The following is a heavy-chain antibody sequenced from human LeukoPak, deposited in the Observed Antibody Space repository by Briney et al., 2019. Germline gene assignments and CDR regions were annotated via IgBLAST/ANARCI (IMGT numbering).Heavy chain of an antibody. J-gene: IGHJ4*02. CDR1: GGSISSYY. D-gene: IGHD6-6*01. CDR3: ARRYCSSSYFDY. CDR2: IYYSGST. Sequence: SETLSLTCTVSGGSISSYYWSWIRQPPGKGLEWIGYIYYSGSTNYNPSLKSRVTISVDTSKNQFSLKLSSVTAADTAVYYCARRYCSSSYFDYWGQGTLVTVSS. V-gene: IGHV4-59*08.